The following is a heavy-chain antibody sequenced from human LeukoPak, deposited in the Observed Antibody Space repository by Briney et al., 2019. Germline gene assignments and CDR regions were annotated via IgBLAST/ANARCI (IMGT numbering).Heavy chain of an antibody. Sequence: PSETLSPTCTVSGGSMSNYYWTWMRQPPGKGLEWVGYIYYSGSTNYNPSLKSRVTISVDTSKNQFSLKLSSVTAADTAVYYCARLRDYGSGTYYNDYWGQGTLVTVSS. CDR3: ARLRDYGSGTYYNDY. V-gene: IGHV4-59*08. D-gene: IGHD3-10*01. CDR1: GGSMSNYY. CDR2: IYYSGST. J-gene: IGHJ4*02.